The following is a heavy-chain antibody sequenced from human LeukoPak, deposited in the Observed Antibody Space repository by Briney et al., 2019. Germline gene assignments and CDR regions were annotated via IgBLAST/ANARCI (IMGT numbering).Heavy chain of an antibody. CDR1: GFTFSSYS. D-gene: IGHD2-15*01. Sequence: KPGGSLRLSCAASGFTFSSYSMNWVRQAPGKGLEWVSSISSSSSYIYYADSVKGRFTISRDNAKNSLYLQMNGLRAEDTAVYYCARDPPRPGYCSGGSCYSRGYYYYYMDVWGKGTTVTVSS. CDR3: ARDPPRPGYCSGGSCYSRGYYYYYMDV. J-gene: IGHJ6*03. CDR2: ISSSSSYI. V-gene: IGHV3-21*01.